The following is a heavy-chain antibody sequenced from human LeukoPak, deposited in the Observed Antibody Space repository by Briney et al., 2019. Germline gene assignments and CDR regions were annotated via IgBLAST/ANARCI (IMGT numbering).Heavy chain of an antibody. Sequence: GGSLRLSCAASGFTVSSNYMSWVRQAPGKGLEWVSVIYSGGCTYYADSVKGRFTISRDNSKNTLYLQINSLRAEDTAVYYCARESNSGYYLSYWGQGALVTVSS. J-gene: IGHJ4*02. V-gene: IGHV3-66*01. CDR1: GFTVSSNY. CDR2: IYSGGCT. D-gene: IGHD3-22*01. CDR3: ARESNSGYYLSY.